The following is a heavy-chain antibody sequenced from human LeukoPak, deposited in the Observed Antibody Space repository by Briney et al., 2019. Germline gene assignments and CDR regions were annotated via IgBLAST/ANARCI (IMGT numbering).Heavy chain of an antibody. V-gene: IGHV1-2*02. D-gene: IGHD3-3*01. Sequence: GASVKVSCKASGYTFTGYYIHWVRQAPGQGLEWMGWINPNSGDTKYAQTFQGRVTMTGDTSINTGYMELSRLKSDDTAVYYCARDGSPAIAIFGMIITNWFDPWGQGTLVTVSS. CDR2: INPNSGDT. CDR3: ARDGSPAIAIFGMIITNWFDP. CDR1: GYTFTGYY. J-gene: IGHJ5*02.